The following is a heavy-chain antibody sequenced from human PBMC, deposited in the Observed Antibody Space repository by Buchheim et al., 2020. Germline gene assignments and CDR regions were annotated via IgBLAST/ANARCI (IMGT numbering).Heavy chain of an antibody. CDR3: ARGDTIFGVVTYYFDY. J-gene: IGHJ4*02. D-gene: IGHD3-3*01. CDR1: GGSISSYY. CDR2: IYYSGST. V-gene: IGHV4-59*01. Sequence: QVQLQESGPGLVKPSETLSLTCTVSGGSISSYYWSWIRQPPGKGLEWIGYIYYSGSTNYNPSLKSRVTISVDTSKNQFSLKLSSVTAADTAVYYCARGDTIFGVVTYYFDYWGQGTL.